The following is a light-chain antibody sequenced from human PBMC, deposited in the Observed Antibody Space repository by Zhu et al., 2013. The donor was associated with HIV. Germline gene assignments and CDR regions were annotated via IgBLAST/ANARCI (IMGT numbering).Light chain of an antibody. CDR3: QQYGXSPLT. Sequence: DIVLTQSPGTLSLSPGERATLSCRASQSVSSTFLAWYQQKPGQAPRLLIFGASSRDNGIPDRFSGSGSGTEFSLSISRLEPEDFAVYYCQQYGXSPLTFGG. J-gene: IGKJ4*01. CDR1: QSVSSTF. V-gene: IGKV3-20*01. CDR2: GAS.